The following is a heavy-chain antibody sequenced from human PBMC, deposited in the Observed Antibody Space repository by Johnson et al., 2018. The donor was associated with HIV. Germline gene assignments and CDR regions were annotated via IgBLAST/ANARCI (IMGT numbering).Heavy chain of an antibody. D-gene: IGHD1-26*01. V-gene: IGHV3-30*18. CDR3: AKGGSYSDEWAFDI. CDR2: ISYDGTDT. CDR1: GLSFSDYG. Sequence: VQVVESGGGVVQPGRSVRLSCAASGLSFSDYGMHWVRQAPGKGLEWVALISYDGTDTYYADSVKGRFTISRDNSKNTLYLQMNSLRAEDTAVYYCAKGGSYSDEWAFDIWGQGTMVTISS. J-gene: IGHJ3*02.